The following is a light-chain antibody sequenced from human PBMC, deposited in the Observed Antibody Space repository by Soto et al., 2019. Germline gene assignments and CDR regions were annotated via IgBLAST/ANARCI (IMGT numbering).Light chain of an antibody. CDR3: QQTYTTLTT. Sequence: DIQMTQFPSSLSASVGDRVTITCRASQSISNYLHWYQQKPGKAPHLLIYAASSLQSGVPSRFSGSGSGTDFALTISSLPPEDFATYYCQQTYTTLTTFGLGTKLEIK. V-gene: IGKV1-39*01. J-gene: IGKJ2*01. CDR2: AAS. CDR1: QSISNY.